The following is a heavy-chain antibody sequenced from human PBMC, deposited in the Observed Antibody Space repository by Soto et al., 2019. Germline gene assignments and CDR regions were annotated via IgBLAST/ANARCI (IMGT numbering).Heavy chain of an antibody. Sequence: KASETLSLTCNVSGGSVSSSSYYWGWIRQAPGKGLEWIVSTYYSAGTYYNPSLKSRVTTSMDASKYQFSLTVTSVTAADTAIYYCARHASRGYSSSWYFEDWGQGTPVTVS. V-gene: IGHV4-39*01. CDR3: ARHASRGYSSSWYFED. J-gene: IGHJ4*02. CDR1: GGSVSSSSYY. CDR2: TYYSAGT. D-gene: IGHD6-13*01.